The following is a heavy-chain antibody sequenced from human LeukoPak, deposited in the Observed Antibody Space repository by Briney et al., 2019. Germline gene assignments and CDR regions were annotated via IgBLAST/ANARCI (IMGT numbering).Heavy chain of an antibody. CDR2: ISSSSSYI. CDR3: ARGIVVVPAAIGHFDY. J-gene: IGHJ4*02. V-gene: IGHV3-21*01. Sequence: GGSLRLSCAASGFTFSNYWMSWVRQAPGKGLEWVSSISSSSSYIYYADSVKGRFTISRDNAKNSLYLQMNSLRAEDTAVYYCARGIVVVPAAIGHFDYWGQGTLVTVSS. CDR1: GFTFSNYW. D-gene: IGHD2-2*01.